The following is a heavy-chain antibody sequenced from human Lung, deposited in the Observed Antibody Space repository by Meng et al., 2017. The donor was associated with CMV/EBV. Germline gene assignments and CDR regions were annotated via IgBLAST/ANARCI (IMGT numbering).Heavy chain of an antibody. CDR2: INPNSGGK. CDR3: ARGDYYDSSGYYPNFYWFDP. Sequence: YYMNWVRQAPGQGLEWMGWINPNSGGKNYAQKFQGRVTMTRDTSISTAYMELSRLRSDDTAVYYCARGDYYDSSGYYPNFYWFDPWGQGTLVTVSS. V-gene: IGHV1-2*02. CDR1: YY. D-gene: IGHD3-22*01. J-gene: IGHJ5*02.